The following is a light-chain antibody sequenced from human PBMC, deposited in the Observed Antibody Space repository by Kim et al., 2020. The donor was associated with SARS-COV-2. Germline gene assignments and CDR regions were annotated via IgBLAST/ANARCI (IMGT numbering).Light chain of an antibody. CDR2: GAS. V-gene: IGKV3-15*01. J-gene: IGKJ2*01. Sequence: VSPGERATLSCRASQSINSNLVWYQQKPGQAPRLLIYGASTRATGIPARFSGSGSGTEFTLTISSLQSEDFAVYYCQQYNNWPPYTFGQGTKLEI. CDR1: QSINSN. CDR3: QQYNNWPPYT.